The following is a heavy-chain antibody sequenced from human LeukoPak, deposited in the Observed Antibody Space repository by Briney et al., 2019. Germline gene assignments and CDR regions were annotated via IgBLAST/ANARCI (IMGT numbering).Heavy chain of an antibody. J-gene: IGHJ4*02. CDR3: AKDRGVGATLDY. Sequence: GGPLRLSCEASGFTFNKYGLSWVRQAPGKGLGWVANIKQDGSEKYYVDSVKGRFTISRDNAKNSLYLQMNSLRAEDTAVYYCAKDRGVGATLDYWGQGTRVTVSS. V-gene: IGHV3-7*01. CDR1: GFTFNKYG. CDR2: IKQDGSEK. D-gene: IGHD1-26*01.